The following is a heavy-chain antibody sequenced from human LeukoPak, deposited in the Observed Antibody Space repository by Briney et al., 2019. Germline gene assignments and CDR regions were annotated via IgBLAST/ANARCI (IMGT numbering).Heavy chain of an antibody. J-gene: IGHJ4*02. V-gene: IGHV4-59*01. Sequence: SSETLSLTCTVSGGSISSYYWSWIRQPPGKGLEWIGYIYYSGSTNYNPSLKSRATISVDTSKNQFSLKLSSVTAADTAVYYCARGSDYGWDYWGQGTLVTVSS. CDR3: ARGSDYGWDY. D-gene: IGHD4/OR15-4a*01. CDR2: IYYSGST. CDR1: GGSISSYY.